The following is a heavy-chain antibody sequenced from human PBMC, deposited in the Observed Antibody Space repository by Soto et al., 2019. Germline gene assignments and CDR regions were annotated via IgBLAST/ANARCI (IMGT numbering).Heavy chain of an antibody. CDR1: GFTFSSYA. D-gene: IGHD2-21*02. CDR2: ISYDGSNK. J-gene: IGHJ4*02. V-gene: IGHV3-30-3*01. CDR3: ARGVGGDGPDY. Sequence: QVQLVESGGGVVQPGRSLRLSCAASGFTFSSYAMHWVRQAPGKGLEWVAVISYDGSNKYYADSVKGRFTISRDNSKHTLYLQMNSLRAEDTAVYYCARGVGGDGPDYWGQGTLVTVSS.